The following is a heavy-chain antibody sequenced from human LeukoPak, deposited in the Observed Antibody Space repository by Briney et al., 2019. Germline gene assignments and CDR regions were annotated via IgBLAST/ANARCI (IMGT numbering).Heavy chain of an antibody. J-gene: IGHJ6*03. Sequence: SETLSLTCTVSGGSISSHYWSWVRQPPGKGLEWIGYIYYSGSTNYNPSLKSRVTISVDTSKNQFSLKLSSVTAADTAVYYCARDVMYYYGSGSYYKFDYYYYYMDVWGKGTTVTVSS. V-gene: IGHV4-59*11. CDR1: GGSISSHY. D-gene: IGHD3-10*01. CDR3: ARDVMYYYGSGSYYKFDYYYYYMDV. CDR2: IYYSGST.